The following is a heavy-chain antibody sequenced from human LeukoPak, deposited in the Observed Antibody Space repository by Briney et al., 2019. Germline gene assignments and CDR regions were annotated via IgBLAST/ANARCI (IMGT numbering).Heavy chain of an antibody. CDR1: GFTFSSYE. J-gene: IGHJ4*02. D-gene: IGHD3-16*02. V-gene: IGHV3-48*03. CDR2: ISSRGTTI. CDR3: TTRILNTFGGLTVDFDH. Sequence: GGSLRLSCAASGFTFSSYEMNWVRQAPGKGLEWDSYISSRGTTIYYADSVKGRFTISRDNAKNSLYLQMSSLKTEDTAVYYCTTRILNTFGGLTVDFDHWGQGTLVTVSS.